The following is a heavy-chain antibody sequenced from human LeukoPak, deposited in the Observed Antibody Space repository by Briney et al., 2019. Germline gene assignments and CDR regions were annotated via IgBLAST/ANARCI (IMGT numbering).Heavy chain of an antibody. J-gene: IGHJ5*02. Sequence: ASVKVSCKASGYTFTSYYMHWVRQAPGQGLEWMGIINPSGGSTSYAQKFQGRVTMTRDTSTSTVYMELSSLRSEDTAVYYCARGSPQWELLRDWFDPWGQGTLVTVSS. V-gene: IGHV1-46*01. D-gene: IGHD1-26*01. CDR2: INPSGGST. CDR1: GYTFTSYY. CDR3: ARGSPQWELLRDWFDP.